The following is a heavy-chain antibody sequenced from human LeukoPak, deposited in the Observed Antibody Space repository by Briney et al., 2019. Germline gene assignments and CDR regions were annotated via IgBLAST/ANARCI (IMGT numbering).Heavy chain of an antibody. CDR3: ARVIPPNIAVAQVDY. D-gene: IGHD6-19*01. CDR2: INPNSGST. J-gene: IGHJ4*02. CDR1: GYTFTGYY. Sequence: ASVKVSCKASGYTFTGYYMHWVRQAPGQGLEWMGWINPNSGSTNYAQEFQGRVIMTRDTSISTAYMELSRLRSDDTAVYYCARVIPPNIAVAQVDYWGQGTLVTVSS. V-gene: IGHV1-2*02.